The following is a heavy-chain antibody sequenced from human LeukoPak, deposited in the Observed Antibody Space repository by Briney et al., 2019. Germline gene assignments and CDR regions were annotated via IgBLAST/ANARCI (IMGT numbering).Heavy chain of an antibody. CDR3: AREIFGARAFEY. V-gene: IGHV4-4*02. D-gene: IGHD3-3*01. J-gene: IGHJ4*02. CDR2: IFHSESV. Sequence: SETLSLTCAVSGVSISTNTWWSWVRQTPGKGLEWVGEIFHSESVNSNPSLESRLTISLDKSKNHFSLELTSVTAADTALYFCAREIFGARAFEYWGQGILVTVSS. CDR1: GVSISTNTW.